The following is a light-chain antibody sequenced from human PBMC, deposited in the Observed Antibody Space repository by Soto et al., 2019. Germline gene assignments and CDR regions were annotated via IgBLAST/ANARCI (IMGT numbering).Light chain of an antibody. CDR1: NIGSKS. CDR3: QVWDSSSDHPYV. V-gene: IGLV3-21*02. CDR2: DDS. J-gene: IGLJ1*01. Sequence: VLTQPPSVSVAPGQTARITCGGTNIGSKSVHWYQQKPGQAPVLVVYDDSDRPSGIPERFSGSNSGNTATLTISRVEAGDEADYYCQVWDSSSDHPYVFGTGTKVTVL.